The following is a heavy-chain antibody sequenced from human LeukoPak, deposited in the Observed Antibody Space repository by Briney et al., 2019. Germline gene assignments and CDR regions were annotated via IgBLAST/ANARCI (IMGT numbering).Heavy chain of an antibody. CDR2: IIPIFGTA. Sequence: GASVKVSCKASGGTFSSYAISWVRQAPGQGLEWMGGIIPIFGTANYAQKFQGRVTMTEDTSTDTAYMELSSLRSEDTAVYYCATVDIVATMPWFDPWGQGTLVTVSS. V-gene: IGHV1-69*06. J-gene: IGHJ5*02. D-gene: IGHD5-12*01. CDR1: GGTFSSYA. CDR3: ATVDIVATMPWFDP.